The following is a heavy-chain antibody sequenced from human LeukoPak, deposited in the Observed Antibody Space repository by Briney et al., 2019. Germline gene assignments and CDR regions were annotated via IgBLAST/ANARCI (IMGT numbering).Heavy chain of an antibody. CDR1: GYTFTSYD. V-gene: IGHV1-8*03. J-gene: IGHJ4*02. CDR2: MNPNSGNT. D-gene: IGHD2-2*01. CDR3: ARWGGHCSSTSCYGYFDY. Sequence: ASVKVSCKASGYTFTSYDINWVRQATGQGLEWMGWMNPNSGNTGYAQKFQGRVTITRNTSISTAYMELSSLRSEDTAVYYCARWGGHCSSTSCYGYFDYWGQGTLVTVSS.